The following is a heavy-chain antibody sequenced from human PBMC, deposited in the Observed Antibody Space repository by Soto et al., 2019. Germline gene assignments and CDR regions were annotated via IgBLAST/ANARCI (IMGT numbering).Heavy chain of an antibody. CDR1: GFTFTSYD. V-gene: IGHV1-8*01. Sequence: VQLLQSGAEVKKPGASVKVSCKTSGFTFTSYDIIWVRQAPGQGLEWLGWVNPNSGNTDYAQKFQGRVTLPRNTSRTTSYMELSSLRSEDTAVYYCARVPFVNFGDSVPFDYWGLGTLVTVSS. CDR2: VNPNSGNT. CDR3: ARVPFVNFGDSVPFDY. J-gene: IGHJ4*02. D-gene: IGHD4-17*01.